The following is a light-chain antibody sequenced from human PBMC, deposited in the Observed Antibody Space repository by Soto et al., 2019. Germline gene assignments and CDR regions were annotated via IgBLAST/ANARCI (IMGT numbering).Light chain of an antibody. CDR1: SSNIGAGLD. Sequence: QSVLTQPPSVSGAPGQSVTISCTGSSSNIGAGLDVHWYQQLPGTAPKLLIYGNTIRPSGVPDRFSGSKSGTSASLAITGLQTDDEADYYCQSYDRSLSGYVFGTGTKVTVL. J-gene: IGLJ1*01. CDR3: QSYDRSLSGYV. V-gene: IGLV1-40*01. CDR2: GNT.